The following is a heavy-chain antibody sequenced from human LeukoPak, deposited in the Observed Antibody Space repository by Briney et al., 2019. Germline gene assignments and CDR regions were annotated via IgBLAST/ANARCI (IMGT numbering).Heavy chain of an antibody. CDR1: GFTFSSYD. J-gene: IGHJ4*02. V-gene: IGHV3-23*01. D-gene: IGHD6-19*01. Sequence: AGGSLRLSCAASGFTFSSYDMSWVRQAPGKGLEWVSVIRGSGDYTYYADSVEGRFTISRDNSKNTLYLQMNGLRAEDTAVYYCAKDHDSSGWPTFDYWGQGTLVTVSS. CDR2: IRGSGDYT. CDR3: AKDHDSSGWPTFDY.